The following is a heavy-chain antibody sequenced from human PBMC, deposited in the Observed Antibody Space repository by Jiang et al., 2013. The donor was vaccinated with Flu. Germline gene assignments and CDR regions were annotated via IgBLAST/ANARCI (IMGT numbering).Heavy chain of an antibody. Sequence: GSGLVKPSETLSLTCTVSGDSITSYHWTWIRQSPGKGLEWIGNVYYSGTTNYNPSVKSRVTISVDTSKNQFSLNLKSVSAADTAVYYCARDQSGGYNWFDPWSQEPWSPSPQ. CDR3: ARDQSGGYNWFDP. CDR1: GDSITSYH. CDR2: VYYSGTT. J-gene: IGHJ5*02. V-gene: IGHV4-59*01. D-gene: IGHD3-3*01.